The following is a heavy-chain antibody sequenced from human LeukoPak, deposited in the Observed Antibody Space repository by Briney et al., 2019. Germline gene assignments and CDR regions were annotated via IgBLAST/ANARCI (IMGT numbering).Heavy chain of an antibody. D-gene: IGHD6-6*01. CDR3: ATEIQNIAGRVY. CDR1: GYSISSGYY. Sequence: SSETLSLTCSVSGYSISSGYYWGWIRQAPGKGLEWIGNLYHSGSTYYNPSLQSRVSISVDTSKNQFSLNLSSVTAADTAVYYCATEIQNIAGRVYWGQGTLVTVSS. V-gene: IGHV4-38-2*02. CDR2: LYHSGST. J-gene: IGHJ4*02.